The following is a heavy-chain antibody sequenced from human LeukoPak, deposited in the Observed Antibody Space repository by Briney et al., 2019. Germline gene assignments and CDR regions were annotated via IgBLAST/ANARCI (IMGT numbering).Heavy chain of an antibody. CDR3: ASLMARGVIWIDS. V-gene: IGHV3-7*03. CDR2: IKQDGSDK. D-gene: IGHD3-10*01. Sequence: GGSLRLSCVASGFTFSSYWMSWVRQAPGKGLEWVANIKQDGSDKYYLDSVKGRFTISRDNAKSSLYLQMNSLRADDTAEYYCASLMARGVIWIDSWGQGTLVTVSS. CDR1: GFTFSSYW. J-gene: IGHJ4*02.